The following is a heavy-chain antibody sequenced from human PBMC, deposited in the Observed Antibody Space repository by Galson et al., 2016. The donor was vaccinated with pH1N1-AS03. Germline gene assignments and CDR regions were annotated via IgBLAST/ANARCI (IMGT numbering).Heavy chain of an antibody. CDR2: IYWDDDK. CDR1: GFSLSTSGVG. Sequence: PALVKPTQTLTPTCTFSGFSLSTSGVGVGWIRQPPGKALEWLALIYWDDDKHYSPSLKSRLTITEDTSKNQVVLTMTNMDPVDTATYYCAHFLYGDYATWFDPWGQGTLVTVSS. CDR3: AHFLYGDYATWFDP. V-gene: IGHV2-5*02. D-gene: IGHD4-17*01. J-gene: IGHJ5*02.